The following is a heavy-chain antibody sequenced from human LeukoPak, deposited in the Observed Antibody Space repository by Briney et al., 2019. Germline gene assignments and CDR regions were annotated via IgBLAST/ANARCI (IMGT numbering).Heavy chain of an antibody. D-gene: IGHD2-2*02. CDR1: GLTFSRYA. J-gene: IGHJ4*02. Sequence: GGSLRLSCAASGLTFSRYAMSWVRQAPGKGLEWVSVIYSGGTTYYADSVKGRFTISRDNSKNKLYLQMNSLRAEDTAVYYCARSIPQWIDYWGQGTLVTVSS. CDR3: ARSIPQWIDY. V-gene: IGHV3-66*01. CDR2: IYSGGTT.